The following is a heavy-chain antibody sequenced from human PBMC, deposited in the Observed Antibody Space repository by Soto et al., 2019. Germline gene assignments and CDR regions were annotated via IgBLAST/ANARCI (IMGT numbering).Heavy chain of an antibody. CDR1: GYTFTSYD. Sequence: SVKVSCKASGYTFTSYDINWVRQATGQGLEWMGGIIPIFGTANYAQKFQGRVTITADKSTSTAYMELSSLRSEDTAVYYCARVATMVRGVRYYYYGMDVWGQGTTVTVSS. CDR2: IIPIFGTA. J-gene: IGHJ6*02. V-gene: IGHV1-69*06. CDR3: ARVATMVRGVRYYYYGMDV. D-gene: IGHD3-10*01.